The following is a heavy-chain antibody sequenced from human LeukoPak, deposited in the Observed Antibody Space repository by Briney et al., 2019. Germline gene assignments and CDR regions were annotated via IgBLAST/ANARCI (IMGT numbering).Heavy chain of an antibody. CDR1: GYTFIDFY. CDR2: SNPNSGST. V-gene: IGHV1-2*02. D-gene: IGHD1-26*01. CDR3: ARGASKWEPLSPFDF. Sequence: ASVKVSFKASGYTFIDFYIHWVRQAPGQGLEWLGWSNPNSGSTNFPQRFQGRVTMSRDTSITTAYMELSRLRSDDTAVYYCARGASKWEPLSPFDFWGQGTLVTVSS. J-gene: IGHJ4*02.